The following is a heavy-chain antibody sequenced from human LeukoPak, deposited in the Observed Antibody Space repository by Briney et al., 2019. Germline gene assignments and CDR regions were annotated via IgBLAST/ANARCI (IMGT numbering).Heavy chain of an antibody. J-gene: IGHJ2*01. CDR1: GGSISSGSYY. D-gene: IGHD2-21*02. CDR3: ARVVTARLWYFDL. Sequence: SETLSLTCTVSGGSISSGSYYWSWIRQPAGKGLEWIGRIYTSGSTNYNPSLKSRVTISVDTSKSQFSLKLSSVTAADTAVYYCARVVTARLWYFDLWGRGTLVTVSS. V-gene: IGHV4-61*02. CDR2: IYTSGST.